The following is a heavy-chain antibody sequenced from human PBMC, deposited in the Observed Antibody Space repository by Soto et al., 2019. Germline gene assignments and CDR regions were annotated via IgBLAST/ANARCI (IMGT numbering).Heavy chain of an antibody. J-gene: IGHJ4*02. V-gene: IGHV3-30*03. D-gene: IGHD6-19*01. CDR1: GFNFGVFG. CDR2: LSYEGSEE. CDR3: ALTRRSSLLEVAGPGFEY. Sequence: QVRLVESGGGVDQRGRSLRLSCAASGFNFGVFGMHWVRQAPGKGLEWLSVLSYEGSEEYYADSVRGRFTISRDNSKNTLFLQMDSLRVDDTGVYYCALTRRSSLLEVAGPGFEYWGQGTLVTVS.